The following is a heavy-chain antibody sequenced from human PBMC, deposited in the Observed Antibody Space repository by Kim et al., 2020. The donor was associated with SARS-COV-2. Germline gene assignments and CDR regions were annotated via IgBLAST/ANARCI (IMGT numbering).Heavy chain of an antibody. CDR2: IYYSGST. J-gene: IGHJ3*02. V-gene: IGHV4-59*13. CDR1: GGSISSYY. Sequence: SETLSLTCTVSGGSISSYYWSWIRQPPGKGLEWIGYIYYSGSTNYNPSLKSRVTISVDTSKNQFSLKLSSVTAADTAVYYCARASSGWKFVHAFDIWGQGTMVTVSS. D-gene: IGHD6-19*01. CDR3: ARASSGWKFVHAFDI.